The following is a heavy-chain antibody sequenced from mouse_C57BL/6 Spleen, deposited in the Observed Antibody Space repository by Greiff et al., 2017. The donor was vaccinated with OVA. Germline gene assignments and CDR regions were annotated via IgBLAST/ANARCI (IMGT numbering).Heavy chain of an antibody. CDR1: GYTFTSYW. D-gene: IGHD1-1*01. V-gene: IGHV1-69*01. J-gene: IGHJ1*03. CDR2: IDPSDSYT. CDR3: ARSCTDGSSPSVFDV. Sequence: QVHVKQPGAELVMPGASVKLSCKASGYTFTSYWMHWVKQRPGQGLAWIGEIDPSDSYTNYNQKFKGKSTLTVDKSSSTAYMQLSSLTSEDSAVYYCARSCTDGSSPSVFDVWGTGTTVTVSS.